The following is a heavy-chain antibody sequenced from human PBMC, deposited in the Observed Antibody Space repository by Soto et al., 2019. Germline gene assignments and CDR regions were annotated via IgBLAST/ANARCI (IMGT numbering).Heavy chain of an antibody. CDR1: GYNFTSYC. V-gene: IGHV5-51*01. J-gene: IGHJ4*02. Sequence: GESLKISCKGSGYNFTSYCIGWVRQMPGKGLEWMGIIYPDDSGTTYSPSFQGQVTISADKSISTAYLQWSSLKASDTAMYYCARQMGATRGLDYWGQGTLVTVSS. D-gene: IGHD1-26*01. CDR2: IYPDDSGT. CDR3: ARQMGATRGLDY.